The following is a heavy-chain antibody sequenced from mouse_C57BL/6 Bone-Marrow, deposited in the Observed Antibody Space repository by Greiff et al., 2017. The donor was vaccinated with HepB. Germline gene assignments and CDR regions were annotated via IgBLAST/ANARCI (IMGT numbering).Heavy chain of an antibody. Sequence: ESGAELVRPGASVKLSCTASGFNIKDDYMHWVKQRPEQGLEWIGWIDPENGDTEYASKFQGKATITADTSSNTAYLQLSSLTSEDTAVYYCTTGGYYGSREDYWGQGTSVTVSS. CDR1: GFNIKDDY. CDR2: IDPENGDT. V-gene: IGHV14-4*01. J-gene: IGHJ4*01. D-gene: IGHD1-1*01. CDR3: TTGGYYGSREDY.